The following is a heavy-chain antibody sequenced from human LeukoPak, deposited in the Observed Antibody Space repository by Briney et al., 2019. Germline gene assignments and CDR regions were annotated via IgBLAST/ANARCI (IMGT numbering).Heavy chain of an antibody. CDR1: GGTFSSYA. CDR2: IIPIFGTA. V-gene: IGHV1-69*13. D-gene: IGHD6-19*01. CDR3: ASGKAVAGPYYFDY. J-gene: IGHJ4*02. Sequence: ASVKVSCKASGGTFSSYAISWVRQAPGQGLEWMGGIIPIFGTANYEQKFQGRVTITADESTSTAYMELSSLRSEDTAVYYCASGKAVAGPYYFDYWGQGTLVTVSS.